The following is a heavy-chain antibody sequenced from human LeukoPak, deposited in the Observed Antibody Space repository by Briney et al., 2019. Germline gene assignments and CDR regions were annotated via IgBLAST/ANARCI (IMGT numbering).Heavy chain of an antibody. CDR3: ARDRIVVVPAAIRPYNWFDP. D-gene: IGHD2-2*01. CDR1: GYTFTSYA. CDR2: INAGNGNT. Sequence: GASVKVSCKASGYTFTSYAMHWVRQAPGQRLEWMGWINAGNGNTKYSQKFQGRVTIIRDASASTAYMELSSLRSEDTAVYYCARDRIVVVPAAIRPYNWFDPWGQGTLVTVSS. J-gene: IGHJ5*02. V-gene: IGHV1-3*01.